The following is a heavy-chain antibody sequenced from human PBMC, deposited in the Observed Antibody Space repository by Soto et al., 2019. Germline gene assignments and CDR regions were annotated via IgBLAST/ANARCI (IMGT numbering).Heavy chain of an antibody. CDR1: GYFISSSNW. D-gene: IGHD5-12*01. J-gene: IGHJ3*02. V-gene: IGHV4-28*01. Sequence: QVQLQESGPGLVKPSDTLSLTCAVSGYFISSSNWWGWIRQPPGKGLEWIGYIYYSGSTYYNPSLKSRVTRSVDTSKNQFSLKLSSVTAVDTAVYYGARSGYSGYDSQIPEAFDIWGQGTMVTVSS. CDR2: IYYSGST. CDR3: ARSGYSGYDSQIPEAFDI.